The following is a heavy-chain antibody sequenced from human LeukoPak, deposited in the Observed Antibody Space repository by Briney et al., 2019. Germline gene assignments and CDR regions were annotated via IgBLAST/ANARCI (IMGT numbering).Heavy chain of an antibody. V-gene: IGHV3-23*01. J-gene: IGHJ4*02. D-gene: IGHD6-13*01. CDR3: AQGPRQELVRRFEN. CDR2: ISGSGGST. CDR1: GFTSSTYV. Sequence: RGSLRLSRAASGFTSSTYVMSWVGQAPGKGLEWVSDISGSGGSTYYADSVKGRFTVSRDNSKNTLYLQMSSLRADDTAVYYCAQGPRQELVRRFENWGQETLLTASS.